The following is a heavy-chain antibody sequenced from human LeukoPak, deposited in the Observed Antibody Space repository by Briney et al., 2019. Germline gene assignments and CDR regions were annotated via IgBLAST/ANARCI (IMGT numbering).Heavy chain of an antibody. Sequence: GGSLRLSCAASGFIFSQYSMNWVRQAPGKGLEWVSHIRSSSETFYADSVKGRFTISRDNARNSLYLQMSNLRGEDTAIYYCARDAGNSGYGCDLWGQGTLVTVSS. CDR1: GFIFSQYS. J-gene: IGHJ5*02. CDR3: ARDAGNSGYGCDL. D-gene: IGHD5-12*01. V-gene: IGHV3-48*01. CDR2: IRSSSET.